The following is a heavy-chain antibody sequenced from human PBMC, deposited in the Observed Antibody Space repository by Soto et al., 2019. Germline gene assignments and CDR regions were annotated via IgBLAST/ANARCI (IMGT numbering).Heavy chain of an antibody. CDR3: ARGHSTDCSNGVCSFFYNHEMDV. Sequence: ASVKVSFKASGYSFTDYHIHWVRQAPGQGLEWLGRINPKSGGTSTAQKFQGWVTMTRDRSISTVYMELTRLRSDDTAVYFCARGHSTDCSNGVCSFFYNHEMDVWGQGTTVTVSS. CDR2: INPKSGGT. CDR1: GYSFTDYH. D-gene: IGHD2-8*01. J-gene: IGHJ6*02. V-gene: IGHV1-2*04.